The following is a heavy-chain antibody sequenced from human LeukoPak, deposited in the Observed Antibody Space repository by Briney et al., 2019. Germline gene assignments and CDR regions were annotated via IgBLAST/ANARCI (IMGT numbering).Heavy chain of an antibody. V-gene: IGHV5-51*01. J-gene: IGHJ4*02. Sequence: GESLKISCXGSGYSFTSYWIGWVRQMPGKRLEWMGIIYPGDSDTRYSPSFQSQVTISADNSITTAYLQWSSLKASDTAMYYCASGYSGYDPIDYWGQGTLVTVSS. CDR3: ASGYSGYDPIDY. CDR1: GYSFTSYW. D-gene: IGHD5-12*01. CDR2: IYPGDSDT.